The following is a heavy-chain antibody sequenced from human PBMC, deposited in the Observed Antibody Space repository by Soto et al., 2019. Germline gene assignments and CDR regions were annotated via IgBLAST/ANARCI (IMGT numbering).Heavy chain of an antibody. Sequence: ASVKVSCKPSGYTLNTYYLHWVRQAPGQGLEWMGIIHPSGGGSTYAQKFLGRVTMTSDTSTSTVFMELSSLRSADTAVYYCARGGDDSKVGRTWGQGTLVTVS. V-gene: IGHV1-46*02. CDR1: GYTLNTYY. D-gene: IGHD1-26*01. CDR2: IHPSGGGS. J-gene: IGHJ5*02. CDR3: ARGGDDSKVGRT.